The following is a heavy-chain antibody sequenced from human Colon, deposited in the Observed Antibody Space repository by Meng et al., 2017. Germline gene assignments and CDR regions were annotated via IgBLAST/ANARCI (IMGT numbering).Heavy chain of an antibody. CDR3: ARGYSSGEDAFDI. J-gene: IGHJ3*02. Sequence: SETLSLTCAISGDSVASNSAAGNWIRQSPSRGLEWLGRTYYRSKWYNDYAVAVKSRITINPDTSKNQFSLQLNSVTPEDTAVYYCARGYSSGEDAFDIWGQGTMVTVSS. CDR1: GDSVASNSAA. D-gene: IGHD6-19*01. V-gene: IGHV6-1*01. CDR2: TYYRSKWYN.